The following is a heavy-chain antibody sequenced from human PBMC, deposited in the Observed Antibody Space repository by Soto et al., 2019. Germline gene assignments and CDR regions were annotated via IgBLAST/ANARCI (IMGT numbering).Heavy chain of an antibody. Sequence: QMQLVQSGAEVKKPGSSVKVSCKASGGTLTNFINYPINWVRQAPGQGLEWMGGIVPNIGTVNYAQKFQGRVTITADKSTGTAYMELSSLRSEDTALYYWARRDTGGFLRYVDNWGQGTLVTVSS. J-gene: IGHJ4*02. CDR2: IVPNIGTV. CDR3: ARRDTGGFLRYVDN. V-gene: IGHV1-69*06. D-gene: IGHD2-8*02. CDR1: GGTLTNFINYP.